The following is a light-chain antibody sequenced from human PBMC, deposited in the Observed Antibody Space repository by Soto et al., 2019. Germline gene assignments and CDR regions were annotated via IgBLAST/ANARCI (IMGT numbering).Light chain of an antibody. Sequence: EIVLTQSPGTLSLSPGERATLSCRASQSVSSSYLAWYQQKPGQAPRLLIYGASSRATGIPDRFSGSGSGTDFTLTISRLEPEDFAVYYCQQYGSSPVTFCQGTKLEIK. CDR3: QQYGSSPVT. CDR1: QSVSSSY. J-gene: IGKJ2*01. CDR2: GAS. V-gene: IGKV3-20*01.